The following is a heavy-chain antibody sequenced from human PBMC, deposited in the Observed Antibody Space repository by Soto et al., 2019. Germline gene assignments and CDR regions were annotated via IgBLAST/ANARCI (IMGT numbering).Heavy chain of an antibody. CDR2: ISWDGGST. Sequence: GGSLRLSCAASGFTFDDYTMHWVRQAPGKGLEWVSLISWDGGSTYYADSVKGRFTISRDNSKNSLYLQMNSLRTEDTALYYCARNDEAAGGRYNWFDPWGQGTLVTVS. CDR1: GFTFDDYT. V-gene: IGHV3-43*01. J-gene: IGHJ5*02. CDR3: ARNDEAAGGRYNWFDP. D-gene: IGHD1-1*01.